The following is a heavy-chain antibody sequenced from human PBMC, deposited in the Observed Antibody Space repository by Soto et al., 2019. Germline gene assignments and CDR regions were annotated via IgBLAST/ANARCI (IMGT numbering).Heavy chain of an antibody. CDR2: ISAYNGNT. Sequence: APVKVSCKASGYTFTSYGISWVRQAPGQGLEWMGWISAYNGNTNYAQKLQGRVTMTTDTSTSTAYMELRSLRSDDTAVYYCARGTAAAGVGYFDYWGQGTLVTVSS. CDR1: GYTFTSYG. D-gene: IGHD6-13*01. V-gene: IGHV1-18*01. J-gene: IGHJ4*02. CDR3: ARGTAAAGVGYFDY.